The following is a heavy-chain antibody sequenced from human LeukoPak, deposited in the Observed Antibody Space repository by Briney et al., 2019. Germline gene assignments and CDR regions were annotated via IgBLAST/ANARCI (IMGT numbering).Heavy chain of an antibody. Sequence: GGSLRLSCAASGFTFSSYGLHWVRQAPGKGLEWVSAISGSGGSTYYADSVKGRFTISRDNSKSTLYLQMNSLRAEDTALYYCAKDGAAARFDYWGQGTLVTVSS. CDR1: GFTFSSYG. V-gene: IGHV3-NL1*01. J-gene: IGHJ4*02. CDR2: ISGSGGST. CDR3: AKDGAAARFDY. D-gene: IGHD6-13*01.